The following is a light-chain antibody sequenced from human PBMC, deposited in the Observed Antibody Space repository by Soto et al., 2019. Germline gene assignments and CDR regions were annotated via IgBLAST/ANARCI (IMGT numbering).Light chain of an antibody. J-gene: IGKJ4*01. Sequence: DIVMTQSPYSLAVSLGERATINCKSSQSALYSSNNKNYLAWYQQKPGQPPKLLIYWASTRESGVPDRFSGSGSGTDFTLTISSLQAEDVAVYYCQQYYSSPLTFGGGTKVDIK. CDR2: WAS. CDR1: QSALYSSNNKNY. V-gene: IGKV4-1*01. CDR3: QQYYSSPLT.